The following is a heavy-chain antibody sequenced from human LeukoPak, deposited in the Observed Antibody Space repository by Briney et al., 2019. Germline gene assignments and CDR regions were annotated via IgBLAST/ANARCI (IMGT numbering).Heavy chain of an antibody. D-gene: IGHD3-16*01. CDR1: GSDFSVYA. Sequence: PGGSLRLSCAASGSDFSVYAIDWVRQAPGRGLEWVSSISSGSSFQNYADSVKGRFTISRDNAKNSVYLQMNRLRAEDTAVYFCAREGDPPGFYYYHHLDVWGKGTTVTVSS. CDR2: ISSGSSFQ. CDR3: AREGDPPGFYYYHHLDV. J-gene: IGHJ6*03. V-gene: IGHV3-21*01.